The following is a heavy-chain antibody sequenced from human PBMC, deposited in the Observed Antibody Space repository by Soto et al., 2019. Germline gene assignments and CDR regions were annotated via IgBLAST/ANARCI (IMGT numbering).Heavy chain of an antibody. CDR3: ARDYGTAAYFDY. Sequence: PSETLSLTCTVSGGSISSYYWSWIRQPPGKGLEWIGYIYYSGSTNYNPSLKSRVTISVDTSKNQFSLKLSSVTAADTAVYYCARDYGTAAYFDYWGQETLVTVSS. J-gene: IGHJ4*02. CDR1: GGSISSYY. CDR2: IYYSGST. D-gene: IGHD2-21*02. V-gene: IGHV4-59*01.